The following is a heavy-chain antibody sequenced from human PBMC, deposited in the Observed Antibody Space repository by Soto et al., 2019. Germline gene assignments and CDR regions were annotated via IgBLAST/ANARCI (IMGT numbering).Heavy chain of an antibody. V-gene: IGHV4-4*02. CDR1: GGSISSSNW. J-gene: IGHJ5*02. Sequence: SETLSLTCAVSGGSISSSNWWSWVRQSPGGGLEWIGNVYHTGDTNLNPSLQSRVTISVDKSNNQFSLRLNSLTAADTAVYFCAREIVTAGGNNYFDPWGPGTLVTVSS. CDR3: AREIVTAGGNNYFDP. D-gene: IGHD2-21*02. CDR2: VYHTGDT.